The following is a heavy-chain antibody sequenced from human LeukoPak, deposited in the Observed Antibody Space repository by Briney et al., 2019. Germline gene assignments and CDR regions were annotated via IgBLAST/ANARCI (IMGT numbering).Heavy chain of an antibody. J-gene: IGHJ4*02. CDR2: IYPGDSDT. CDR1: GYSFTSYW. D-gene: IGHD2-21*02. Sequence: GESLKISCKGSGYSFTSYWIGWVRQMPGKGLEWMGIIYPGDSDTRYSPSFQGQVTISADKSISTAYLQWSSLKASDTAMYYRARHARTYCGGDCYSRACDYWGQGTLVTVSS. CDR3: ARHARTYCGGDCYSRACDY. V-gene: IGHV5-51*01.